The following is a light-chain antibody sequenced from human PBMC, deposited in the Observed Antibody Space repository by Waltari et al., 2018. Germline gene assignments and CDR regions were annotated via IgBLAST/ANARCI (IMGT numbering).Light chain of an antibody. CDR1: RTAIDINDF. CDR2: DVS. Sequence: QSALPQPASVPGPPGHSAPFSCPGARTAIDINDFVCCYQQHQGKAPTLLIFDVSNPPSGVCYRFSGSRSGSTASLTISGLQAEDEADYYCTVKRGSNTVVFGGGTKLSVL. CDR3: TVKRGSNTVV. J-gene: IGLJ2*01. V-gene: IGLV2-14*03.